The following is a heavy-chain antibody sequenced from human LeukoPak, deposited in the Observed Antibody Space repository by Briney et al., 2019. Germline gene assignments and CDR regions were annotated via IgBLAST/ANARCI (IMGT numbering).Heavy chain of an antibody. D-gene: IGHD4-17*01. CDR3: ARVDDYGDYAFDY. J-gene: IGHJ4*02. CDR1: GYSISSGYY. CDR2: IYHSGST. V-gene: IGHV4-38-2*02. Sequence: SETLSLTCTVSGYSISSGYYWGWIRQPPGKGLEWIGSIYHSGSTYYNPSLKSRVTISVDTSKNQFSLKLSSVTAADTAVYYCARVDDYGDYAFDYWGQGTLVTVSS.